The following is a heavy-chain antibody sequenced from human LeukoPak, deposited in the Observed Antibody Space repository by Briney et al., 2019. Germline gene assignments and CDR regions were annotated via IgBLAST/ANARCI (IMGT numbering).Heavy chain of an antibody. V-gene: IGHV3-30*01. D-gene: IGHD2-2*01. CDR1: GITFSSYA. CDR3: AREEVPAATGGLYYYMDV. CDR2: ISYDGSNK. J-gene: IGHJ6*03. Sequence: PGGSLRLSCAASGITFSSYAMHWVRQAPGKGLEWVAVISYDGSNKYYADSVKGRFTISRDNSKNTLYLQMNSLRAEDTAVYYCAREEVPAATGGLYYYMDVWGKGTTVTVSS.